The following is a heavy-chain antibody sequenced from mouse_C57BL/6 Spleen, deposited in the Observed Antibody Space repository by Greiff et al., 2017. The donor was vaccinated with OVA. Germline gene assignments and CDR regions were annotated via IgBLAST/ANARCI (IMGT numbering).Heavy chain of an antibody. D-gene: IGHD1-1*01. Sequence: EVKLMESGGGLVKPGGSLKLSCAASGFTFSSYAMSWVRQTPEKRLEWVATISDGGSYTYYPDNVKGRFTISRDNAKNNLYLQMSHLKSEDTAMYYCARDRDTTTVVARDYAMDYWGQGTSVTVSS. V-gene: IGHV5-4*01. CDR1: GFTFSSYA. CDR3: ARDRDTTTVVARDYAMDY. CDR2: ISDGGSYT. J-gene: IGHJ4*01.